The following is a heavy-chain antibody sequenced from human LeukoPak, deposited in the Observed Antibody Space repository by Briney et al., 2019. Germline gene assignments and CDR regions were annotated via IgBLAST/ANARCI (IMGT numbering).Heavy chain of an antibody. CDR2: INPNSGGT. CDR3: ARDQGGYVPPSYGMDV. V-gene: IGHV1-2*04. J-gene: IGHJ6*02. Sequence: GASVKVSCKASGYTFTGYYMHWVRQAPGQGLEWMGWINPNSGGTNYAQKFQGWVTMTRDTSISTAYMELSRLRSDDTAVYYCARDQGGYVPPSYGMDVWGQGTTVTVSS. D-gene: IGHD5-12*01. CDR1: GYTFTGYY.